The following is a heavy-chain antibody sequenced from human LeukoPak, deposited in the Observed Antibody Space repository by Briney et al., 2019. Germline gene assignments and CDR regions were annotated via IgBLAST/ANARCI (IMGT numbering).Heavy chain of an antibody. CDR3: AKMAVENYYDSSDYSNYYMDA. J-gene: IGHJ6*03. CDR1: GFNLDDYT. V-gene: IGHV3-43*01. Sequence: GGSLRLPCAGPGFNLDDYTLHWLRQPPGKGLELGSLFSWDGGTIYYPDSVKGRFTISRDNSKEVLYLQMDSLTTDDTALYYCAKMAVENYYDSSDYSNYYMDAWGKGTTVIVS. CDR2: FSWDGGTI. D-gene: IGHD3-22*01.